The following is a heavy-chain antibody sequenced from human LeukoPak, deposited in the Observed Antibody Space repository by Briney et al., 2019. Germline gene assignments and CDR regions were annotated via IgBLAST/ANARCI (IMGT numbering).Heavy chain of an antibody. CDR3: ARGYYYYMDV. V-gene: IGHV3-48*03. CDR1: GFTFSSYE. Sequence: GGSLRLSCAASGFTFSSYEMNWVRQAPGKGLEWVSYISSSGSTIYYADSVKGRFTISRDNAKNSLYLQMNSLRAEDTAVYYCARGYYYYMDVWGKGTTVTISS. CDR2: ISSSGSTI. J-gene: IGHJ6*03.